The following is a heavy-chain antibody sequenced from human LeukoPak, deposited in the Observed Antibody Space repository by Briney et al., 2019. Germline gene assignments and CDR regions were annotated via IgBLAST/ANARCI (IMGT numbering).Heavy chain of an antibody. Sequence: PRGSLRLSCAASGFTFSSYAMHWVRQAPGKGLEWVAVISYDGSNKYYADSVKGRFTISRDNSKNTLYLQMNSLRAEDTAVYYSARDLIAVAGNNYWGQGTLVTVSS. J-gene: IGHJ4*02. D-gene: IGHD6-19*01. CDR3: ARDLIAVAGNNY. CDR1: GFTFSSYA. CDR2: ISYDGSNK. V-gene: IGHV3-30-3*01.